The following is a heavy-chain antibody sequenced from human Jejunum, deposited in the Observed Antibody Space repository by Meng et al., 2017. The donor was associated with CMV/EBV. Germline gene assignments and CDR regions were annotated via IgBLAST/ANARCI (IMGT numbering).Heavy chain of an antibody. CDR3: SRGGGGDGTYLLDY. J-gene: IGHJ4*02. CDR2: INPSSGAI. D-gene: IGHD2-21*01. CDR1: GYAFTGYY. V-gene: IGHV1-2*02. Sequence: QVQVLQSGAGVKKPGASMKFSCKASGYAFTGYYMHWLRQAPGQGLEWMGWINPSSGAIFYAQKFQDRVTMSRETYITTVYMDLSSLRSDDTAVYFCSRGGGGDGTYLLDYWGQGTLVTVSS.